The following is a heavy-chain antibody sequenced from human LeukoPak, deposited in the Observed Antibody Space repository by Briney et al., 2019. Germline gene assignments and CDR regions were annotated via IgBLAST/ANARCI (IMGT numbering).Heavy chain of an antibody. Sequence: TGGSLRLSCAASGFTFSSYGMHWVRQAPGKGLEWVAVISYDGSNKYYADSVKGRFTISRDNSKNTLYLQMNSLRAEDTAVYYCARGLPPRTPYYYGSGSYPLSGWFDPWGQGTLVTVSS. CDR1: GFTFSSYG. J-gene: IGHJ5*02. CDR2: ISYDGSNK. D-gene: IGHD3-10*01. V-gene: IGHV3-30*03. CDR3: ARGLPPRTPYYYGSGSYPLSGWFDP.